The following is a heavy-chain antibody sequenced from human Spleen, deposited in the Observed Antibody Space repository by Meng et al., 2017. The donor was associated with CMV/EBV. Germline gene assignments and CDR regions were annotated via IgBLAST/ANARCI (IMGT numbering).Heavy chain of an antibody. Sequence: ASVKVSCKASGYTFTGYYMHWVRQAPGQGLEWMGWINPNSGGTNYAQKFQGRVTMTRDTSISTAYMELSRLRSDDTAVYYCARLGYCSSTSCSAFDYWGQGTLVTVSS. D-gene: IGHD2-2*01. CDR2: INPNSGGT. V-gene: IGHV1-2*02. CDR1: GYTFTGYY. CDR3: ARLGYCSSTSCSAFDY. J-gene: IGHJ4*02.